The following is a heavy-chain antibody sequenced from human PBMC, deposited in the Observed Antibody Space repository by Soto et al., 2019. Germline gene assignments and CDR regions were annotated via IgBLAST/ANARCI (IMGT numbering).Heavy chain of an antibody. J-gene: IGHJ4*02. CDR1: GFTFSSYS. D-gene: IGHD6-19*01. CDR2: ISSSSSTI. Sequence: EVQLMESGGGLVQPGGSLRLSCAASGFTFSSYSMNWVRQAPGKGLEWVSYISSSSSTIYYADSVKGRFTISRDNAKNSLYLQMHSLRAEDTAVYYCAKQSSGSFHWGQGTLVTVSS. CDR3: AKQSSGSFH. V-gene: IGHV3-48*01.